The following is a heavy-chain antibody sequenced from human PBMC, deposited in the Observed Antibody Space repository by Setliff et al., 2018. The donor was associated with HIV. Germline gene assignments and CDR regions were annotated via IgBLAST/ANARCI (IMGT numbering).Heavy chain of an antibody. CDR1: GFSLSYNR. CDR3: ARVVDTSGGYWGSFYRYMDV. D-gene: IGHD3-10*01. Sequence: PGGSLRLSCAASGFSLSYNRMKWVRQAPVKGLKWVANIEQDESEKYYVDSVKGRFTISRDNTKNSLYLQMDSLRAEDTAVYYCARVVDTSGGYWGSFYRYMDVWGKGTTVTVSS. V-gene: IGHV3-7*03. CDR2: IEQDESEK. J-gene: IGHJ6*03.